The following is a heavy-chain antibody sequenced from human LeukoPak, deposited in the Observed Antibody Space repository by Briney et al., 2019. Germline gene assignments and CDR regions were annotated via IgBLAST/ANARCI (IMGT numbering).Heavy chain of an antibody. CDR2: IYSGGRT. Sequence: GGSLRLSCAASGFTVSSNYIRSVRQAPGKGLEWVSVIYSGGRTYYADPVKGRFTISKDNSKNTLYLQMNSLRAEDTAVYYCARYDFWSGVDYWGQGTLVTVSS. CDR1: GFTVSSNY. D-gene: IGHD3-3*01. V-gene: IGHV3-53*01. J-gene: IGHJ4*02. CDR3: ARYDFWSGVDY.